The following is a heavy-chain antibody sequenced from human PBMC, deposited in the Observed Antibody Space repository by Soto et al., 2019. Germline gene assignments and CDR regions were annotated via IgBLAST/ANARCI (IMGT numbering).Heavy chain of an antibody. CDR2: ISAYNGNT. CDR3: ARRYCSSTSCYLVDY. D-gene: IGHD2-2*01. J-gene: IGHJ4*02. V-gene: IGHV1-18*01. Sequence: GASVKVSCKASGYTFTSYGISWVRQAPGQGLEWMGWISAYNGNTNYAQKLQGRVTMTTDTSTSTAYMELRSLRSDDTAVYYCARRYCSSTSCYLVDYWGQGTLVTVSS. CDR1: GYTFTSYG.